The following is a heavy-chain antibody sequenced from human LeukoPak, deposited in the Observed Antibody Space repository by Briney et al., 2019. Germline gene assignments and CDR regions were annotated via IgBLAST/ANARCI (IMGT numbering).Heavy chain of an antibody. Sequence: PSQTLSLTCTVSGGSISSSNYYWSWIRQPPGKGLEWIGYIYYSGSTSYNPSLKSRVTISVDTSKNQFSLKLNSVTAADTAVYYCARSSEGRYYYDSSGYSYYYYYMDVWGKGTTVTISS. D-gene: IGHD3-22*01. CDR2: IYYSGST. J-gene: IGHJ6*03. V-gene: IGHV4-61*01. CDR3: ARSSEGRYYYDSSGYSYYYYYMDV. CDR1: GGSISSSNYY.